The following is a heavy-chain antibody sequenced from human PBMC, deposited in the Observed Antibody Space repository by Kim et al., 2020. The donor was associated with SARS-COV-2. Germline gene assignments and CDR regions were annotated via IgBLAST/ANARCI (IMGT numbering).Heavy chain of an antibody. CDR2: ISAYNGNT. CDR1: GYTFTSYG. J-gene: IGHJ3*02. CDR3: ARGKRTGSSGPCGNCAFDI. Sequence: ASVKVSCKASGYTFTSYGISWVRQAPGQGLEWMGWISAYNGNTNYAQKLQGRVTMTTDTSTSTAYMELRSLRSDDTAVYYCARGKRTGSSGPCGNCAFDIWGQGTMVTVSS. D-gene: IGHD3-22*01. V-gene: IGHV1-18*01.